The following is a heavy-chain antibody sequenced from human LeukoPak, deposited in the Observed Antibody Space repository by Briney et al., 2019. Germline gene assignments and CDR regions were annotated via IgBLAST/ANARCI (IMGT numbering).Heavy chain of an antibody. CDR2: ITGSGSTR. CDR3: ANEHSETYYRGADF. V-gene: IGHV3-23*01. CDR1: GFTFSSYA. J-gene: IGHJ4*02. D-gene: IGHD1-26*01. Sequence: GGSLRLSCAASGFTFSSYAMTWVRQAPGKGLEWVSAITGSGSTRFYADSVKGRFTISRDNSKSTLYLQMNSLRAEDSAVYYCANEHSETYYRGADFWGQGTLVTVSS.